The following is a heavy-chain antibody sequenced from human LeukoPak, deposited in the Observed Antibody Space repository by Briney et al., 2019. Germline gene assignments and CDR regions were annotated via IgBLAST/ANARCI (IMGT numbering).Heavy chain of an antibody. Sequence: TGGSLRLSCAASGFTFSIYSINWVRQAPGKGLEWVSYISSSSSTIYYADSVEGRFTISRDNAKNSLYLQMNSLRAEDTAVYYCATDYYGDYSFQHWGQGTLVIVSS. J-gene: IGHJ1*01. CDR1: GFTFSIYS. CDR2: ISSSSSTI. V-gene: IGHV3-48*01. CDR3: ATDYYGDYSFQH. D-gene: IGHD4-17*01.